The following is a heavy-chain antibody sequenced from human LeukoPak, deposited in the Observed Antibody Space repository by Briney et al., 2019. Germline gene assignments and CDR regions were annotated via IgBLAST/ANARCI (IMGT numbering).Heavy chain of an antibody. CDR3: AKEWDPIDY. CDR2: ISYDGSNK. Sequence: GRSLRLSCAASGFTFSSYAMHWVRQAPGKGLEWVAVISYDGSNKYYADSVKGRFTISRDNSKNTLYLQMNSLRAEDTAVYYCAKEWDPIDYWGQGTLVTVSS. CDR1: GFTFSSYA. J-gene: IGHJ4*02. V-gene: IGHV3-30-3*01. D-gene: IGHD1-26*01.